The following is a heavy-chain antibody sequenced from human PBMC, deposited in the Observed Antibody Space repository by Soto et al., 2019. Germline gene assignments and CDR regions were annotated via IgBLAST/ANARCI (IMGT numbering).Heavy chain of an antibody. CDR2: ISAYNGNA. CDR3: AREFCSWYSVSSCHWLFDP. Sequence: GASVKVSCKXSGYTFTSYGISWVRQAPGQGLEWMGWISAYNGNANYAQKLQGRVTMTTDTSTSTAYMELRSLRSDDTAVYYCAREFCSWYSVSSCHWLFDPWGQGTLVTVSS. D-gene: IGHD6-13*01. J-gene: IGHJ5*02. V-gene: IGHV1-18*01. CDR1: GYTFTSYG.